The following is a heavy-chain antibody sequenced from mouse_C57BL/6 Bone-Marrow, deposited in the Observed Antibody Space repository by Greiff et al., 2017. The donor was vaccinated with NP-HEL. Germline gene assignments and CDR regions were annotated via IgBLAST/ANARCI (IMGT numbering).Heavy chain of an antibody. Sequence: VQLQQSGAELVKPGASVKVSCKASGYTFTSYWMHWVKQRPGQGLEWIGRIHHSDSANNYNQKFKGKATLTVDKSSSTAYMQHSSLTSEGSAIYCCAISCFDVWGTGTTVTVSS. CDR1: GYTFTSYW. J-gene: IGHJ1*03. V-gene: IGHV1-74*01. CDR2: IHHSDSAN. CDR3: AISCFDV.